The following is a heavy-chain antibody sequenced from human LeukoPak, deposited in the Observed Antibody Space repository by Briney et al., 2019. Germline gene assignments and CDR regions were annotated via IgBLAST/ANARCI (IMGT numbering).Heavy chain of an antibody. CDR1: GFTFTSSA. V-gene: IGHV1-58*02. CDR3: AAGYSSGWMIYGMDV. D-gene: IGHD6-19*01. J-gene: IGHJ6*02. Sequence: SVKVSCKASGFTFTSSAMQWVRQARGQRLEWIGWIVVGSGNTNYAQKFQERVTITRDVSTSTAYMELSSLRSEDTAVYYCAAGYSSGWMIYGMDVWGQGTTVTVSS. CDR2: IVVGSGNT.